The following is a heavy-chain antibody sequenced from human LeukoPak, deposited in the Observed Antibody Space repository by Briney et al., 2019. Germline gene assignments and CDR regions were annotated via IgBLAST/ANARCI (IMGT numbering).Heavy chain of an antibody. CDR1: GGSISSYY. D-gene: IGHD6-13*01. Sequence: PSETLSLTCTVSGGSISSYYWSWIRQPPGKGLEWIGYIYYSGSTNYNPSLKSRVTISVDTSKNQFSLKLSSVTAADTAVYYCARSSYSSSWYVGEVKYFQHWGQGTLVTVSS. J-gene: IGHJ1*01. V-gene: IGHV4-59*01. CDR3: ARSSYSSSWYVGEVKYFQH. CDR2: IYYSGST.